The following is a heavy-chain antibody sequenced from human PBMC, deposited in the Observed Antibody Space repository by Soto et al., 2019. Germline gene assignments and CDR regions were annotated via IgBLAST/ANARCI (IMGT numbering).Heavy chain of an antibody. CDR3: HGSGY. Sequence: EVQEVESGGGLIQPGGSLRLSCVVSGFTVSSTNYMSWVRQAPGKGLEWVSVIYSGGTTFYADSHKGRFTIVRDNAKNALHRQMNSLRDEDTAVCYGHGSGYWGQGTLVTVST. V-gene: IGHV3-53*01. CDR1: GFTVSSTNY. J-gene: IGHJ4*02. D-gene: IGHD5-12*01. CDR2: IYSGGTT.